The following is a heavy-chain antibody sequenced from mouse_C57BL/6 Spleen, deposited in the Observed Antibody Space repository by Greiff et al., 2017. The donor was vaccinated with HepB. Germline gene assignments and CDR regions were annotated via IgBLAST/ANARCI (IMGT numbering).Heavy chain of an antibody. D-gene: IGHD1-1*01. Sequence: VQLKESGPELVKPGASVKMSCKASGYTFTDYNMHWVKQSHGKSLEWIGYINPNNGGTSYNQKFKGKATLTVNKSSSTAYMELRSLTSEDSAVYYCARNGWDYYAMDYWGQGTSVTVSS. CDR1: GYTFTDYN. CDR3: ARNGWDYYAMDY. CDR2: INPNNGGT. V-gene: IGHV1-22*01. J-gene: IGHJ4*01.